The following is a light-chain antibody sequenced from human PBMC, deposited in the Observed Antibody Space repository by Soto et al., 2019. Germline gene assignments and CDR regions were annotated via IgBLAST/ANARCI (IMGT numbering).Light chain of an antibody. V-gene: IGKV3-11*01. J-gene: IGKJ1*01. CDR3: HQRQSWPRT. CDR1: QSVSSS. CDR2: YTS. Sequence: EIVLTQSPATLSLSPGERSTLSCRASQSVSSSLAWYQQKPGQAPRLLIYYTSNRATGIPARFSGSGSGTDFTLTINSLAPEDFAIYYCHQRQSWPRTFGQGTKVDIK.